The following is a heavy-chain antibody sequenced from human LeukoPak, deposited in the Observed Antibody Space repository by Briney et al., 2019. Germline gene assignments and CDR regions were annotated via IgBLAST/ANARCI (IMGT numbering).Heavy chain of an antibody. V-gene: IGHV1-3*01. CDR1: GYTFTSYA. CDR3: AREGFGGVIVPCFDY. J-gene: IGHJ4*02. D-gene: IGHD3-16*02. Sequence: ASVKVSCKASGYTFTSYAMHWVRQAPGQRLEWMGWINAGNGNTKYSQKFQGRVTITRDTSASTAYMELSSLRSEDTAVYYCAREGFGGVIVPCFDYWGQGTLVTVSS. CDR2: INAGNGNT.